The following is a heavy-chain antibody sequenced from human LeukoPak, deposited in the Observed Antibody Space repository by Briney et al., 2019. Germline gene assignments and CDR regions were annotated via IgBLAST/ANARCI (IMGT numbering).Heavy chain of an antibody. J-gene: IGHJ5*02. CDR3: ARDRLAMIRGVIPHLNWLDP. Sequence: PSETLSLTCTVSGGSISSSNYYWGWIRQPPGKELEWIGSIYYSGNVYYNPSLKSRLTISVDTSKNQFSLKVRSVTAADTAVYYCARDRLAMIRGVIPHLNWLDPWGQGTLVTVSS. CDR1: GGSISSSNYY. D-gene: IGHD3-10*01. V-gene: IGHV4-39*07. CDR2: IYYSGNV.